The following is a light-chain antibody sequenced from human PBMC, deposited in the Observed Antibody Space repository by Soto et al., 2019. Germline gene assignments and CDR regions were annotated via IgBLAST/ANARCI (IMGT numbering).Light chain of an antibody. V-gene: IGKV2-28*01. CDR1: QSLLHSNGYNY. Sequence: DIVMTQSPLSLPVTPREPASISCRSSQSLLHSNGYNYLDWYLQKPGQSPQLLIYLGSNRSSGVPDRFSGSGSGTDFTLKISGVEAEDVGVYFCMQALQTPWTFGQGTKVDIK. CDR2: LGS. CDR3: MQALQTPWT. J-gene: IGKJ1*01.